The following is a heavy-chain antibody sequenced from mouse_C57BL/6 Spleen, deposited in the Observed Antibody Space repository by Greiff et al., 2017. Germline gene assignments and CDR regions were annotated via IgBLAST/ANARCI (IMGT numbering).Heavy chain of an antibody. CDR1: GYTFTDYY. CDR3: AREGTTVVADCDY. J-gene: IGHJ2*01. CDR2: INPNNGGT. D-gene: IGHD1-1*01. Sequence: EVQLQQSGPELVKPGASVKISCKASGYTFTDYYMNWVKQSHGKSLEWIGDINPNNGGTSYNQKFKGKATLTVDKSSSTAYMELRSLTSEDSAVYYCAREGTTVVADCDYWGQGTTLTVSS. V-gene: IGHV1-26*01.